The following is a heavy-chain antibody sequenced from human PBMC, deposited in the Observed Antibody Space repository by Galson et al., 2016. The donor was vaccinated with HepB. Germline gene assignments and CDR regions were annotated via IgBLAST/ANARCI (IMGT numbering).Heavy chain of an antibody. V-gene: IGHV3-33*01. Sequence: SLRLSCAASGFTFSDYAIHWVRQTPGKGLEWVAVIWSDGINKYYLDSVKGRFTISRDNSKNAVFLQMNTLRAEDSAVYYCASSIMVAGIIDFWGQGTLVTVSS. CDR2: IWSDGINK. D-gene: IGHD2-8*01. CDR3: ASSIMVAGIIDF. J-gene: IGHJ4*02. CDR1: GFTFSDYA.